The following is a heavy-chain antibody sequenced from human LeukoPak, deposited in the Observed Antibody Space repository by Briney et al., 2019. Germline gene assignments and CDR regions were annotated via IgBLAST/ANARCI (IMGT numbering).Heavy chain of an antibody. J-gene: IGHJ4*02. CDR1: GYTFTDYY. D-gene: IGHD3-9*01. CDR3: ARGTGVLTGYYLFAY. CDR2: INPNSGGT. V-gene: IGHV1-2*06. Sequence: ASVKVSCKASGYTFTDYYIHWVRQAPGQGLEWMGRINPNSGGTNYAQKFQGRVTMTRDTSISTAYMEMSSLGSDDTAVYYCARGTGVLTGYYLFAYWGQGTLVTVSS.